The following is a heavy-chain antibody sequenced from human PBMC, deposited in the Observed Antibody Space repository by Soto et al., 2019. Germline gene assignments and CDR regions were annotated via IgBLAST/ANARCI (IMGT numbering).Heavy chain of an antibody. CDR2: SNSDGSGI. CDR1: GFTFRGYW. CDR3: TRDRPEAHFDYHPIFDP. D-gene: IGHD5-12*01. Sequence: GGALRLSCVAPGFTFRGYWVHWGRQAPGEGLMWVARSNSDGSGISYAASVRGRFTISRDNLNNILYLQMNSLRVDDSAVYYCTRDRPEAHFDYHPIFDPWGNGTLVTVSS. V-gene: IGHV3-74*01. J-gene: IGHJ5*02.